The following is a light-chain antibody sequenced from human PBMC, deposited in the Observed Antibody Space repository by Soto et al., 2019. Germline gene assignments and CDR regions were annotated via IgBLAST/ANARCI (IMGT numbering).Light chain of an antibody. CDR1: SSNIGTNS. CDR2: DNN. CDR3: GAWDSSLSALV. J-gene: IGLJ3*02. V-gene: IGLV1-51*01. Sequence: QSVLTQPPSVSAAPGQMVTISCSGSSSNIGTNSVSCYQHLPGTAPNLLIYDNNKRPSGIPDRFSGSRSGTSATLGITGLQAGDEADYYCGAWDSSLSALVFGGGTKLTVL.